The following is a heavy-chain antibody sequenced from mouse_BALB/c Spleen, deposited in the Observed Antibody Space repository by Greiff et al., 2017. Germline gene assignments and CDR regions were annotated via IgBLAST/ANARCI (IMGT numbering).Heavy chain of an antibody. D-gene: IGHD1-2*01. J-gene: IGHJ2*01. CDR2: ISSGGST. V-gene: IGHV5-6-5*01. Sequence: EVKLMESGGGLVKPGGSLKLSCAASGFTFSSYAMSWVRQTPEKRLEWVASISSGGSTYYPDSVKGRFTISRDNARNILYLQMSSLRSEDTAMYYCARAGLITTATFDYWGQGTTLTVSS. CDR3: ARAGLITTATFDY. CDR1: GFTFSSYA.